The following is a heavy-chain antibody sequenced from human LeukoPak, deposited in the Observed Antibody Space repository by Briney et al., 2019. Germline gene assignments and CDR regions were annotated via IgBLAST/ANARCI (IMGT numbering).Heavy chain of an antibody. CDR3: ARDPYSSGWYVPPFDY. D-gene: IGHD6-19*01. Sequence: GGSLRLSCAASGFTFSSYAMHWVRQAPGKGLEWVALISYDGSNKYYADSVKGRFTISRDNSKNTLYLQMNSLRAEDTAVYYCARDPYSSGWYVPPFDYWGQGTLVTVSS. V-gene: IGHV3-30-3*01. CDR1: GFTFSSYA. J-gene: IGHJ4*02. CDR2: ISYDGSNK.